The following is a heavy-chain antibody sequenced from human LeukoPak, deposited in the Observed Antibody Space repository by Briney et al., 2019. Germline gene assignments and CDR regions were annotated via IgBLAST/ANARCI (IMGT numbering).Heavy chain of an antibody. CDR1: GFTFSSYG. CDR3: AKGFRMWQQLALTSPFDY. J-gene: IGHJ4*02. D-gene: IGHD6-13*01. Sequence: TGGSLRLSCAASGFTFSSYGMSWVRQAPGKGLEWVSAISGSGGSTYYADSVKGRFTISRDNSKNTLYLQMNSLRAEDTAVYYCAKGFRMWQQLALTSPFDYWGQGTLVTVSS. CDR2: ISGSGGST. V-gene: IGHV3-23*01.